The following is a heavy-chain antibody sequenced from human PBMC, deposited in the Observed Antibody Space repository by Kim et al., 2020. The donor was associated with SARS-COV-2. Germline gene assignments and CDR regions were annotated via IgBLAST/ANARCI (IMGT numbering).Heavy chain of an antibody. CDR1: GYTFTSYD. CDR3: ARVRAAVTTKRPPDWFDP. J-gene: IGHJ5*02. CDR2: INTNTGNP. D-gene: IGHD4-4*01. Sequence: ASVKVSCKASGYTFTSYDMNWVRQAPGQGLEWMGWINTNTGNPTYAQGFTGRFVFSLDTSVSTAYLQISSLKAEDTAVYYCARVRAAVTTKRPPDWFDPWGQGTLVTVSS. V-gene: IGHV7-4-1*02.